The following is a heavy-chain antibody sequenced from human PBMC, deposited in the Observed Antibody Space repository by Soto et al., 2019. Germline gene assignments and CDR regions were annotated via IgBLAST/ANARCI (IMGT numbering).Heavy chain of an antibody. V-gene: IGHV3-33*01. CDR3: ARVDFGGNSYYFDY. Sequence: GVSLRLSCVASGFTFSDYGIHWVRQAPDKGLEWVAVVWFDGSIQYYGDSVKGRFTISRDNSNNTVDLQMNNLRAEDTAVYYSARVDFGGNSYYFDYWGQGTPVTVSS. CDR2: VWFDGSIQ. J-gene: IGHJ4*02. D-gene: IGHD1-7*01. CDR1: GFTFSDYG.